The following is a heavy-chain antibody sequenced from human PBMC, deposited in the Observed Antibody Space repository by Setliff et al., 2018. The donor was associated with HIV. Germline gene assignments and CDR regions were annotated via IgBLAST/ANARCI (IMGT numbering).Heavy chain of an antibody. D-gene: IGHD3-22*01. V-gene: IGHV4-4*07. CDR1: GGSISSYY. Sequence: SETLSLTCTVSGGSISSYYWNWIRQPAGRGLECIGRIYSSGSTNYNPSLKSRVTMSVDTSKNQFSLSLSSVTAADTAVYFCAIDSTNGSGFPGPPTYWGQGTLVTVSS. CDR2: IYSSGST. CDR3: AIDSTNGSGFPGPPTY. J-gene: IGHJ4*02.